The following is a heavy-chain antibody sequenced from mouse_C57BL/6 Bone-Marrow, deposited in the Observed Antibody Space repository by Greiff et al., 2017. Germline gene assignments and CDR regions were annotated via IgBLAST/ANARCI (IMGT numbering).Heavy chain of an antibody. CDR2: IYPGGGYT. Sequence: QVQLQQSGAELVRPGTSVKMSCKASGYTFTNYWIGWAKQRPGHGLEWIGDIYPGGGYTNYNEKFKGKATLTADNSSSTAYMQFSSLTSEDSAIYYCERGEGPLFDYWGQGTTLTVSS. CDR1: GYTFTNYW. CDR3: ERGEGPLFDY. J-gene: IGHJ2*01. V-gene: IGHV1-63*01.